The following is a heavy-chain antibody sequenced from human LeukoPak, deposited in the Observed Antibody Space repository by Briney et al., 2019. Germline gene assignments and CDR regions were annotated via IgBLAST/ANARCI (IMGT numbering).Heavy chain of an antibody. CDR1: GFTFSSYA. V-gene: IGHV3-64*01. Sequence: GGSLRLSCAASGFTFSSYAMHWVRQAPGKGLEYVSAISSNGGSTYYANSVKGRFTISRDNSKNTLYLQMGSLRAEDMAVYYCARDFYQGGGYWGQGTLVTVSS. D-gene: IGHD2-2*01. J-gene: IGHJ4*02. CDR3: ARDFYQGGGY. CDR2: ISSNGGST.